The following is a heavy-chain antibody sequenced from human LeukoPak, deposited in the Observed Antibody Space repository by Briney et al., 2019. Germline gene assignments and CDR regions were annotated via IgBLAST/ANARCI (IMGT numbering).Heavy chain of an antibody. V-gene: IGHV1-18*01. D-gene: IGHD1-1*01. Sequence: ASVKVSCKASVYTFTSYGISGVRQAPGQGLEWMGWISAYKCNTNYSQKPQGRVTITTDTSTSTAYMELRSLRSEERAVYYCARNWNDVYYFXYXXXXTLVTVSX. J-gene: IGHJ4*02. CDR2: ISAYKCNT. CDR1: VYTFTSYG. CDR3: ARNWNDVYYFXY.